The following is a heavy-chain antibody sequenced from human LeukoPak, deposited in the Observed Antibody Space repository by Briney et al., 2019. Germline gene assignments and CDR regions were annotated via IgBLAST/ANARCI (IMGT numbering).Heavy chain of an antibody. D-gene: IGHD1-1*01. CDR3: ARRMDNSAYGSFDY. CDR1: GYSIRSGCY. J-gene: IGHJ4*02. V-gene: IGHV4-38-2*02. Sequence: SETLSLTCTVSGYSIRSGCYWGWVRQPPGQGLEWIGDSDHSGSAYYNPSLKSRVTISVDPSKNQFSLNLRSATAADTAVYYCARRMDNSAYGSFDYWGQGTLVTVSS. CDR2: SDHSGSA.